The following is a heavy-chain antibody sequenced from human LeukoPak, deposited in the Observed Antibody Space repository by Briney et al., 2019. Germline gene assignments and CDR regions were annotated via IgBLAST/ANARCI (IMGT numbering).Heavy chain of an antibody. V-gene: IGHV3-30*02. D-gene: IGHD4-11*01. J-gene: IGHJ4*02. CDR1: GFTFSSYG. CDR3: LTRNSNQDY. CDR2: IRYDGSNK. Sequence: PGGSLRLSCAASGFTFSSYGMHWVRQAPGKGLEWVAVIRYDGSNKYYEDSVKGRFTISRDNSKNTLYLQMNSLRAEDTAMYYSLTRNSNQDYWGQGTLVTVSS.